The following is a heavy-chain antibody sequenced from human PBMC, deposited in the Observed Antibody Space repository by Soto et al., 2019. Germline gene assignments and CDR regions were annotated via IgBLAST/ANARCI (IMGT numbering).Heavy chain of an antibody. CDR3: AKDYASKTSYYDSAAYCPLDY. J-gene: IGHJ4*02. CDR1: GFTFTNYA. CDR2: ITSDDTT. V-gene: IGHV3-23*01. D-gene: IGHD3-22*01. Sequence: GGSLRLSCAASGFTFTNYAMTWVRQAPGKGLEWVSTITSDDTTYYADSLKGRFTISRDNSKNTLFLQMNSLRAEDTAVYYCAKDYASKTSYYDSAAYCPLDYWGQGTLVTVSS.